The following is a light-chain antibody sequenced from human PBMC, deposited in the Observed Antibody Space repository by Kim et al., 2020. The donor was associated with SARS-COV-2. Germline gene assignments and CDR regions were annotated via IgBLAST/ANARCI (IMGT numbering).Light chain of an antibody. CDR2: GKN. CDR3: NSRDSSGNHYV. J-gene: IGLJ1*01. CDR1: SLRSYY. V-gene: IGLV3-19*01. Sequence: SSELTQDPDVSVALGQTVRITCQGDSLRSYYASWYQQKPGQAPVLVIYGKNNRPSGIPDRFSGSSSGNTASLTITGAQAEDEADYYCNSRDSSGNHYVFGT.